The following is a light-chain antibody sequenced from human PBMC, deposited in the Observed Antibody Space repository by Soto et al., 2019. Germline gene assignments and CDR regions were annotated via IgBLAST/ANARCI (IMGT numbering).Light chain of an antibody. V-gene: IGLV2-14*03. J-gene: IGLJ1*01. Sequence: QSALTQPASVSGSPGQSITISCTGTSSDVGGSKYVSWYQQHPGQAPKLMIYDVSNRPSGISDRFSGSKSGYTASLTISGLQTEDEADYYCSSYGGSSIALSVFGTGTKVTVL. CDR1: SSDVGGSKY. CDR3: SSYGGSSIALSV. CDR2: DVS.